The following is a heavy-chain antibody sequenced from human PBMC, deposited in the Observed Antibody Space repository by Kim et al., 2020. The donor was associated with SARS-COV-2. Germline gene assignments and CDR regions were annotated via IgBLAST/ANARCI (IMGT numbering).Heavy chain of an antibody. Sequence: SETLSLTCTVSGGSISSYYWSWIRQPPGKGLEWIGYIYYSGSTNYNPSLKSRVTISVDTSKNQFSLKLSPVTAADTAVYYCARVKPTVVTSYYFDCWGQGTLVTVSS. CDR1: GGSISSYY. V-gene: IGHV4-59*01. CDR3: ARVKPTVVTSYYFDC. CDR2: IYYSGST. J-gene: IGHJ4*02. D-gene: IGHD4-17*01.